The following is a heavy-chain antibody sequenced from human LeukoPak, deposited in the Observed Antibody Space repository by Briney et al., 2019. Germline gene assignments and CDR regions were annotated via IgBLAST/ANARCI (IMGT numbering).Heavy chain of an antibody. V-gene: IGHV1-18*01. J-gene: IGHJ4*02. CDR2: ISAYNGNT. D-gene: IGHD1-26*01. CDR3: ASGGYSGSYYSY. Sequence: ASVKVSCKASGYTFTSYGISWVRQAPGQGLEWMGWISAYNGNTNYAQKLQGRVTMTADTSTSTAYMELSRLRSDDTAVYYCASGGYSGSYYSYWGQGTLVTVSS. CDR1: GYTFTSYG.